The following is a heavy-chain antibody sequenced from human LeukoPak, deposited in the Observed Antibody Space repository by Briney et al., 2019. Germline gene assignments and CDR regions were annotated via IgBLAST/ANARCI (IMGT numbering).Heavy chain of an antibody. V-gene: IGHV4-34*01. CDR3: ASADTAMVTDY. Sequence: SETLSLTCAVYGGSFSGYYWSWIRQPPGKGLEWIGEINHSGSTNYNPSLKSRVTISVDTSKNQFSLKLSSVTAADTAVYYCASADTAMVTDYWGQGTLVTVSS. CDR1: GGSFSGYY. CDR2: INHSGST. J-gene: IGHJ4*02. D-gene: IGHD5-18*01.